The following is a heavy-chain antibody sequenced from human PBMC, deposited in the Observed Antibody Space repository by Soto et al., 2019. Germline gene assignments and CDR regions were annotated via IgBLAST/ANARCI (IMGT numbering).Heavy chain of an antibody. Sequence: SVKVSCKASGFTFTSSAMQWVRQARGQRLEWIGWIVVGSGNTNYAQKFQERVTITRDTSTTTVYMEMSSLRSEDTAVYYCARDRNVRDYYDTSGYLNWFDSWGQGTLVTVSS. J-gene: IGHJ5*01. CDR1: GFTFTSSA. V-gene: IGHV1-58*02. D-gene: IGHD3-22*01. CDR3: ARDRNVRDYYDTSGYLNWFDS. CDR2: IVVGSGNT.